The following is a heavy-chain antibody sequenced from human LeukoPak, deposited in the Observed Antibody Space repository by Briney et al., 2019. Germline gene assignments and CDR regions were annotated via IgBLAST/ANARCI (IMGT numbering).Heavy chain of an antibody. D-gene: IGHD6-13*01. V-gene: IGHV1-69*06. CDR1: GGTFSSYA. J-gene: IGHJ5*02. CDR3: ARGWISIAAADRFDP. Sequence: ASVKVSCKASGGTFSSYAISWVRQAPGQGLEWMGGIIPIFGTANYGQKFQGRVTITADKSTSTAYMELSSLRSEDTAVYYRARGWISIAAADRFDPWGQGTLVTVSS. CDR2: IIPIFGTA.